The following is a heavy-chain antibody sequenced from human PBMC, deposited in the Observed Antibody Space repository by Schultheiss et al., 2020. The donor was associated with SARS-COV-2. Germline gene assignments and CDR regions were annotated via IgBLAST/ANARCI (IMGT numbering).Heavy chain of an antibody. CDR3: ARFDINGPQGKPFDL. D-gene: IGHD3-22*01. CDR2: IYHSRST. V-gene: IGHV4-61*01. Sequence: SETLSLTCTVSGGSVSSGSYYWSWIRQPPGKGLEWIGEIYHSRSTNYNPSLKSRVTIAVDTSKNDFSLNLRSVTAADTAVYYCARFDINGPQGKPFDLWGQGTLVTVSS. CDR1: GGSVSSGSYY. J-gene: IGHJ4*02.